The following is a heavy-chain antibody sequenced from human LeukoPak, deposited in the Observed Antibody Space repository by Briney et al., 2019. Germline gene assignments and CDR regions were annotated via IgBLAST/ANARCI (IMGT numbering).Heavy chain of an antibody. CDR3: ATYSILNAREFRY. CDR2: VQHIGGET. V-gene: IGHV3-7*01. Sequence: PGGSLRLSCAASGFTFSSYAMHWVRQAPGKGLEWVANVQHIGGETNYVDSVKGRFTISRDNAKNSVYLQMNSLGADDTAVYYCATYSILNAREFRYWGQGTLVTVTS. J-gene: IGHJ1*01. CDR1: GFTFSSYA. D-gene: IGHD4-11*01.